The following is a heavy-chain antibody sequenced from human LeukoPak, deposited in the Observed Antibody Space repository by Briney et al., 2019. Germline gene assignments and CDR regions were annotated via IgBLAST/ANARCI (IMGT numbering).Heavy chain of an antibody. CDR3: ARDLKWSFDI. CDR1: GYTFTGYY. J-gene: IGHJ3*02. CDR2: INPNSGGT. V-gene: IGHV1-2*06. Sequence: ASVTVSCTASGYTFTGYYLHWVRQAPGQGLEWMGRINPNSGGTNYAQKFQGRVTMTRDTSTSTVYMELSRLSSDDTAVYYCARDLKWSFDIWGQGTMVTVSS. D-gene: IGHD2-15*01.